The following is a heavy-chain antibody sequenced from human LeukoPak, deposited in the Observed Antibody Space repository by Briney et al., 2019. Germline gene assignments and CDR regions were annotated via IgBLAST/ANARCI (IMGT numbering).Heavy chain of an antibody. CDR2: IYYSGST. CDR3: ARLVVSQQLQQKLGFDP. Sequence: KPSETLSLTCTVSGGSISSNNYYWGWVRQPPGKGLEWIGSIYYSGSTYYNPSLKSRVTISVDTSKNQFSLKLSSVTAADTAVYYCARLVVSQQLQQKLGFDPWGQGTLVTVSS. CDR1: GGSISSNNYY. V-gene: IGHV4-39*07. J-gene: IGHJ5*02. D-gene: IGHD6-13*01.